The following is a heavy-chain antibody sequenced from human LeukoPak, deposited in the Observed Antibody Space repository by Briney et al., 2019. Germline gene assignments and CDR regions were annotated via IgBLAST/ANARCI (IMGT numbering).Heavy chain of an antibody. J-gene: IGHJ4*02. D-gene: IGHD1-26*01. Sequence: SETLSLTCTVSGGSISSYYWSWIRQPPGKGLEWIGYIYYSGSTNYNPSLKSRVTISVDTSKNQFSLKLSSVTAADTAVYYCASSVGAIGAAFDYWGQGTLVTVSS. CDR2: IYYSGST. V-gene: IGHV4-59*08. CDR3: ASSVGAIGAAFDY. CDR1: GGSISSYY.